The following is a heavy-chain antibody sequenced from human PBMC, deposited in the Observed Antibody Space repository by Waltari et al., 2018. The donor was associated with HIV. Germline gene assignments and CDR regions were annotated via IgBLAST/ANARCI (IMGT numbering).Heavy chain of an antibody. V-gene: IGHV3-11*01. D-gene: IGHD2-15*01. J-gene: IGHJ5*02. CDR3: ARDQYSTTWFDP. CDR2: ISSSGNTI. Sequence: QVQLVESGGGLVKPGGSLRLSCAASGFSFRSYYMSWLRQSPGKGLEWVSYISSSGNTIYYADSVKGRFTISRDNAKNSLYLQMNSLRAEDTAVYYCARDQYSTTWFDPWGQGTLVAVSS. CDR1: GFSFRSYY.